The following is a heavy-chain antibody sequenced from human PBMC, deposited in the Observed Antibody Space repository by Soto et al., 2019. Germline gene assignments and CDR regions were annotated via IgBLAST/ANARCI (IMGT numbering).Heavy chain of an antibody. CDR1: GYSFTSYW. Sequence: GESLKISCKGSGYSFTSYWIGWVRQMPGKGLEWMGIIYPGDSDTRYSPSFQGQVTITRDTSASTAYMELSSLRSEDTAVYYCASDCLQNRAGTVGYWGQGTLVTVSS. V-gene: IGHV5-51*01. J-gene: IGHJ4*02. D-gene: IGHD6-13*01. CDR2: IYPGDSDT. CDR3: ASDCLQNRAGTVGY.